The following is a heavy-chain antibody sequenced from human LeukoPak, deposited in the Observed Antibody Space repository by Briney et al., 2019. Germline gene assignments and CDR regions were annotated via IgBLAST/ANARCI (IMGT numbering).Heavy chain of an antibody. V-gene: IGHV3-74*01. J-gene: IGHJ4*02. D-gene: IGHD6-13*01. CDR2: INSDGSSA. CDR3: ARGIQAAYSAAAIDY. Sequence: GGSLRLSCAASGFMFSSYVMSCVRQAPGKGLELVSCINSDGSSASYADSVKGRFTISRDNAKNTLYLQMNSLRAEDTAVYYCARGIQAAYSAAAIDYWGQGTLVTVSS. CDR1: GFMFSSYV.